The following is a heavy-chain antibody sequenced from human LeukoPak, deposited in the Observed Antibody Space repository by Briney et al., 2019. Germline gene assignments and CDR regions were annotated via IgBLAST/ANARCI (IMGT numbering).Heavy chain of an antibody. J-gene: IGHJ6*03. Sequence: KPSETLSLTCTVSGGSISSSSYYWGWIRQPPGKGLEWIGSIYYSGSTYYNPSLKSRVTISVDTSKNQFSLKLSSVTAADTAVYYCARLPYCSSTSCYFVGYYYYMDVWGKGTTVTVSS. V-gene: IGHV4-39*01. CDR3: ARLPYCSSTSCYFVGYYYYMDV. CDR2: IYYSGST. D-gene: IGHD2-2*01. CDR1: GGSISSSSYY.